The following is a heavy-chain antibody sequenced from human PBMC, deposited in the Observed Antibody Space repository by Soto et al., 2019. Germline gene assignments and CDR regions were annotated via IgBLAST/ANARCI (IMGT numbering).Heavy chain of an antibody. Sequence: GAPVKLCCKDSGGTLSSNAISWVRQAIGQGLEWMGIINPSGGSTSYAQKFQGRVTMTRDTSTSTVYMELSSLRSEDTAVYYCARSYSSGWSAGLWYWGQGTLVTVSS. CDR3: ARSYSSGWSAGLWY. CDR1: GGTLSSNA. J-gene: IGHJ4*02. V-gene: IGHV1-46*01. D-gene: IGHD6-19*01. CDR2: INPSGGST.